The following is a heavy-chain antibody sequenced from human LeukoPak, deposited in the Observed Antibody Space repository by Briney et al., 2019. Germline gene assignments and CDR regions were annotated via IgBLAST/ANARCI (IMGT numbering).Heavy chain of an antibody. Sequence: GGSLRLSCTVSGFTVSSNSMSWVRQAPGKGLEWVSFIYSDNTHYSDSVKGRFTISRDNSKNTVSLQMNSLRAEDTALYYCVKDIRRGYNFGYDQFAYWGQGTLVAVSS. CDR2: IYSDNT. J-gene: IGHJ4*02. CDR1: GFTVSSNS. V-gene: IGHV3-66*03. D-gene: IGHD5-18*01. CDR3: VKDIRRGYNFGYDQFAY.